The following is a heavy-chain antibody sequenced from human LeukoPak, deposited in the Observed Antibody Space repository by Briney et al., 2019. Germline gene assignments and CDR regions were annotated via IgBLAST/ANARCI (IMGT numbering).Heavy chain of an antibody. CDR2: IYYTGST. CDR1: GGSISSYY. D-gene: IGHD1/OR15-1a*01. J-gene: IGHJ4*02. CDR3: ARQRVNKWNNLWSFDY. Sequence: SETLSLTCTVSGGSISSYYWSWIRQPPGKGLGWIGYIYYTGSTNYNPSLKSRVTISLDTSKNQFSLKLSSMTAADTAVYYCARQRVNKWNNLWSFDYWGQGTLVTVSS. V-gene: IGHV4-59*08.